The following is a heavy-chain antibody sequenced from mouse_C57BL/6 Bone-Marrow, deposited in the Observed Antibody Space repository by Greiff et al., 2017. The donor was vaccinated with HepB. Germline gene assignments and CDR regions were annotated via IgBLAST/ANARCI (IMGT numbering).Heavy chain of an antibody. CDR2: ISYDGSN. Sequence: EVKLQESGPGLVKPSQSLSLTCSVTGYSITSGYYWNWIRQFPGNKLEWMGYISYDGSNNYNPSLKNRISITRDTSKNQFFLKLNSVTTEDTATYYCAREGGYGSSPYYYAMDYWGQGTSVTVSS. V-gene: IGHV3-6*01. CDR3: AREGGYGSSPYYYAMDY. J-gene: IGHJ4*01. CDR1: GYSITSGYY. D-gene: IGHD1-1*01.